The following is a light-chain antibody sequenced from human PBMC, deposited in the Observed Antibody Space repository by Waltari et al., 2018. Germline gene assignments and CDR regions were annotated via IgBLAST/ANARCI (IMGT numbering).Light chain of an antibody. CDR3: QPSFSTPRT. J-gene: IGKJ4*02. CDR2: AAS. Sequence: QITQSPSSLSASVGDRITIACRARQSLRTHLHWNQQKPGEAPKILISAASTLRGVVPSRFSGSVAETDFTLNISSLQPEDFATYYCQPSFSTPRTFGGGTRVEIK. V-gene: IGKV1-39*01. CDR1: QSLRTH.